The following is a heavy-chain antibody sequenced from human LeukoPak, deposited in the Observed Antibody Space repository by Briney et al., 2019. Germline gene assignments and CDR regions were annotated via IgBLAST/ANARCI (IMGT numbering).Heavy chain of an antibody. J-gene: IGHJ4*02. Sequence: GGSLRLSCAASGFTFSSYGMSWVRQAPGKGLEWVSVIYSGGSTYYADSVKGRFTISRDNSKNTLYLQMNSLRAEDTAVYYCARDSELAYFDYWGQGTLVTVSS. CDR1: GFTFSSYG. V-gene: IGHV3-66*01. CDR3: ARDSELAYFDY. D-gene: IGHD1-26*01. CDR2: IYSGGST.